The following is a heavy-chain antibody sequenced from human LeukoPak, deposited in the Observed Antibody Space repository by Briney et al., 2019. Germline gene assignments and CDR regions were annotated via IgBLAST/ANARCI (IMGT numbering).Heavy chain of an antibody. CDR1: GFTFSSYG. V-gene: IGHV3-30*02. J-gene: IGHJ4*02. CDR3: ARGYGSGSYDYFDY. Sequence: AGGSLRLSCAASGFTFSSYGMHWVRQAPGKGLEWVAFIRYDGSNKYYADSVKGRFTISRDNAKNSLYLQMNSLRAEDTALYYCARGYGSGSYDYFDYWGQGTLVTVSS. CDR2: IRYDGSNK. D-gene: IGHD3-10*01.